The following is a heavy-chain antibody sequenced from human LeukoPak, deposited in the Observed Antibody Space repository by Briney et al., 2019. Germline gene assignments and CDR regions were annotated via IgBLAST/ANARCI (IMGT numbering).Heavy chain of an antibody. CDR3: ARALYDSSGYYFDY. V-gene: IGHV3-21*01. CDR1: GFTFSSYE. Sequence: GGSLRLSCAASGFTFSSYEMNWVRQAPGKGLEWVSSISGSSIYINYADSVKGRFTISSDNAKNSLYLQMNSLRAEDTAVYYCARALYDSSGYYFDYWGQGTLVTVSS. CDR2: ISGSSIYI. J-gene: IGHJ4*02. D-gene: IGHD3-22*01.